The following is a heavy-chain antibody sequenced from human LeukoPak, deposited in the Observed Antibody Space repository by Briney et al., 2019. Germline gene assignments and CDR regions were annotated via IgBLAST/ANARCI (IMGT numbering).Heavy chain of an antibody. V-gene: IGHV3-20*04. CDR3: ARAPITSPFYFDY. J-gene: IGHJ4*02. CDR1: GFAFDDHG. D-gene: IGHD2-2*01. Sequence: GGSLRLSCTASGFAFDDHGMSWVRQVPGKGLEWVSGINWNGGSTGYADPLRGRFTISRDNAKNSLYLQMDSLRAEDTALYYCARAPITSPFYFDYWGQGTLVTV. CDR2: INWNGGST.